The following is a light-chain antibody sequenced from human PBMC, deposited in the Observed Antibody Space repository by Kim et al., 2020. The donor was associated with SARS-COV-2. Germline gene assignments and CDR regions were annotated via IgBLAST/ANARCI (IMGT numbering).Light chain of an antibody. V-gene: IGKV3-20*01. CDR2: GAA. CDR3: QQYSSSPPRT. CDR1: QSVISSY. Sequence: PGERATLSCRASQSVISSYLAWYQQKPGQPPMLLIYGAASRATGIPDRFSGSGSGTDFTLTISRLEPEDFAVYYCQQYSSSPPRTFGQGTKVDIK. J-gene: IGKJ1*01.